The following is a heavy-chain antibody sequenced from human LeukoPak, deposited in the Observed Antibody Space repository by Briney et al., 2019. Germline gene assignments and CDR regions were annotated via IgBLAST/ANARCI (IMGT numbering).Heavy chain of an antibody. CDR2: IFYTGST. Sequence: ASEALSLTCTVSGGSINSYYWSWIRQPPGRGLEWIGYIFYTGSTNYNPSLQSRVTISVDTSRNQFSLTLSSVTAADTAVYFCARGPTRQYFDYWGQGTLVTVSS. D-gene: IGHD6-6*01. CDR3: ARGPTRQYFDY. J-gene: IGHJ4*02. CDR1: GGSINSYY. V-gene: IGHV4-59*01.